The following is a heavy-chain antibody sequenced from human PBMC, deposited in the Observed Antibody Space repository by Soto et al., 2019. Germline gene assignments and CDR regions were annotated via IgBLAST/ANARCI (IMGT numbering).Heavy chain of an antibody. CDR1: GYTFTNYG. D-gene: IGHD6-6*01. CDR3: ARVRLLVGYFYSYRAV. J-gene: IGHJ6*03. CDR2: ISAYTGDT. V-gene: IGHV1-18*01. Sequence: QVQLLQSGAEVKKPGASVKVSCKASGYTFTNYGITWVRQAPGQGLEWRGWISAYTGDTHYTQRLQGSVTMTTDTCPRAAHTEPRGLRPAAPAVYPCARVRLLVGYFYSYRAVWGTGATVNASS.